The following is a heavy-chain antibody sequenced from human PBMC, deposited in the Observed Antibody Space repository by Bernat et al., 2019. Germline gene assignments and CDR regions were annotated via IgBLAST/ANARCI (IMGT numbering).Heavy chain of an antibody. CDR1: GFTFSSYA. CDR3: ANDRRWDGYCSSTSCTVDY. V-gene: IGHV3-23*01. Sequence: EVQLLESGGGLVQPGGSLRLSCAASGFTFSSYAMSWVRQAPGKGLEWVSAISGSGGSTYYADSVKGRFTISRDNSKNTLYLQMNSLRAEDTAVYYCANDRRWDGYCSSTSCTVDYWGQGTLVTVSS. J-gene: IGHJ4*02. CDR2: ISGSGGST. D-gene: IGHD2-2*01.